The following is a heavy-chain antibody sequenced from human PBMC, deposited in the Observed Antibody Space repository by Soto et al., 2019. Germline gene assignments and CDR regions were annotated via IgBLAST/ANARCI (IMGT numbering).Heavy chain of an antibody. CDR1: GGSISSGGYY. J-gene: IGHJ4*02. CDR3: ARCITIFGVAKYFDY. CDR2: IYYSGST. Sequence: QVQLQESGPGLVKPSQTLSLTCTVSGGSISSGGYYWSWIRQHPGKGLEWIGYIYYSGSTYDNPSLKGRVTISVDTSKNQFSLKLSSVTAADTAVYYCARCITIFGVAKYFDYWGQGTLVTVSS. D-gene: IGHD3-3*01. V-gene: IGHV4-31*03.